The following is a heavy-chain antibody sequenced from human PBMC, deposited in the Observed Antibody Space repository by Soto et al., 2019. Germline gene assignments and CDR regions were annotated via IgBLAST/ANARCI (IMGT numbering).Heavy chain of an antibody. V-gene: IGHV1-2*04. CDR2: INPNSGGT. Sequence: ASVKVSCKASGYTFTNYGITWVRQAPGQGLEWMGWINPNSGGTNYAQKFQGWVTMTRDTSISTAYMELSRLRSDDTAVYYCARGGPDAFDIWGQGTTVTVSS. CDR1: GYTFTNYG. CDR3: ARGGPDAFDI. D-gene: IGHD1-26*01. J-gene: IGHJ3*02.